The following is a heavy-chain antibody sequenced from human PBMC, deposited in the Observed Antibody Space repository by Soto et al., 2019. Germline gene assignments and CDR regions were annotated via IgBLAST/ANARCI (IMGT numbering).Heavy chain of an antibody. J-gene: IGHJ4*02. V-gene: IGHV3-74*01. CDR3: VSGGFFLEWLHRPSYFDD. D-gene: IGHD3-3*01. Sequence: PGGSLRLSCAASGFTFSSYWMHWVRQATGKGLVWVSRINSDWSSTSYADSVKGRFTISRDNAKNTLYLQMNSLRAEDTAVYYCVSGGFFLEWLHRPSYFDDWGQGTLVTVSS. CDR1: GFTFSSYW. CDR2: INSDWSST.